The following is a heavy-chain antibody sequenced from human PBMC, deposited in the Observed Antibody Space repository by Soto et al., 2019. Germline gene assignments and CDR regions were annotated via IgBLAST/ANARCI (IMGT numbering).Heavy chain of an antibody. Sequence: SVKVSCKASGGTFSSYTISWVRQAPGQGLEWMGRIIPILGIANYAQKFQGRVTITADKSTSTAYMELSSLGSEDTAVYYCARDFLGRSNYGSEVDGAFDYWGQGTLVTVSS. CDR3: ARDFLGRSNYGSEVDGAFDY. CDR1: GGTFSSYT. CDR2: IIPILGIA. V-gene: IGHV1-69*04. D-gene: IGHD4-4*01. J-gene: IGHJ4*02.